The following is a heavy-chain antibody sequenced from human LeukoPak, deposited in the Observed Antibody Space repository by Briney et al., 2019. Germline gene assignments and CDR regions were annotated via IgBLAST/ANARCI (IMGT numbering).Heavy chain of an antibody. CDR3: ARDGPMTQSGAFDI. J-gene: IGHJ3*02. Sequence: ASETLSLTCTVSGGSISSYYRSWIRQPPGKGLEWIGYIYYSGSTNYNPSLKSRVTISVDTSKNQFSLKLSSVTAADTAVYYCARDGPMTQSGAFDIWGQGTMVTVSS. CDR1: GGSISSYY. V-gene: IGHV4-59*01. CDR2: IYYSGST. D-gene: IGHD3-10*01.